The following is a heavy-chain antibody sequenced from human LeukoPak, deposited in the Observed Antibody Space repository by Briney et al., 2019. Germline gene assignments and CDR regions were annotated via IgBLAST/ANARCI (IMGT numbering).Heavy chain of an antibody. J-gene: IGHJ6*02. CDR2: IYYSGST. CDR1: GGSISSGDDY. Sequence: SETLSLTRTVSGGSISSGDDYWSWIRQPLGGGLEWIGYIYYSGSTYYNPSLKSRVTISVDTSKNQFSLKLSSVTAADTAVYYCARYIAAAGYYYYYYGMDVWGQGTTVTVSS. CDR3: ARYIAAAGYYYYYYGMDV. V-gene: IGHV4-30-4*01. D-gene: IGHD6-13*01.